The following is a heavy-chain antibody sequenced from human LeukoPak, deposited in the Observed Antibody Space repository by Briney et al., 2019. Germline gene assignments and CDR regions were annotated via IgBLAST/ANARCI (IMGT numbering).Heavy chain of an antibody. Sequence: PGGSLRLSCAASGFTVSSNYMSWVRQPPGKGLEWIGEINHSGSTNYNPSLKSRVTISVDTSKNQFSLKLSSVTAADTAVYYCARIPDGEFDYWGQGTLVTVSS. V-gene: IGHV4-34*01. CDR3: ARIPDGEFDY. D-gene: IGHD4-17*01. CDR2: INHSGST. CDR1: GFTVSSNY. J-gene: IGHJ4*02.